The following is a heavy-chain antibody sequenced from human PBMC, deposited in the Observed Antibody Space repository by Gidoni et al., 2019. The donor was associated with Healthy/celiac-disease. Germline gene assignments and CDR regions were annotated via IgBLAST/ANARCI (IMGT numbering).Heavy chain of an antibody. Sequence: EVQLVESGGGLVQPGGSLRLSCAASGFTFRSYWLRWVRQAPGKGLEWVANIKQDGSEKYYVDSVKGRFTISRDKAKNSLYLQMNSLRAEDTAVYYCARAKSITFGGVIVIGFYFDYWGQGALVTVSS. V-gene: IGHV3-7*03. CDR3: ARAKSITFGGVIVIGFYFDY. D-gene: IGHD3-16*02. CDR1: GFTFRSYW. CDR2: IKQDGSEK. J-gene: IGHJ4*02.